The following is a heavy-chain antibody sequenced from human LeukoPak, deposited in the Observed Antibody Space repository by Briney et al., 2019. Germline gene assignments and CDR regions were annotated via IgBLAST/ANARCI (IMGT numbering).Heavy chain of an antibody. Sequence: SETLSLTCTVSGYSISSGYYWGWIRQPPGKGLEWIGSIYHSGSTYYNPSLKSRVTISVDTSKNQFSLKLSSVTAADTAVYYCASRIVARYWGQGTLVTVSS. V-gene: IGHV4-38-2*02. CDR2: IYHSGST. D-gene: IGHD5-12*01. J-gene: IGHJ4*02. CDR3: ASRIVARY. CDR1: GYSISSGYY.